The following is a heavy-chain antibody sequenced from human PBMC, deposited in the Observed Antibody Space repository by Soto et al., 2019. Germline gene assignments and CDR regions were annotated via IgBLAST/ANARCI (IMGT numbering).Heavy chain of an antibody. CDR3: ARDVDGDLDY. CDR1: GFTFSSSW. J-gene: IGHJ4*02. CDR2: IKYDGSDR. D-gene: IGHD4-17*01. V-gene: IGHV3-7*01. Sequence: LRLSCAASGFTFSSSWMAWVRQAPGKGLEWVANIKYDGSDRNYVDSVKGRFTISRDNAKNSLYLQLDSLRAEDTAVYYCARDVDGDLDYWGQGTLVTVSS.